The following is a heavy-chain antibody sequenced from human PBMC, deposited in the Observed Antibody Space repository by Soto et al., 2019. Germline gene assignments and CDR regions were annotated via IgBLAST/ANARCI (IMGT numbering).Heavy chain of an antibody. V-gene: IGHV3-15*01. Sequence: PGGSLRLSCAASGFTFSNAWMSWVRQAPGKGLEWVGRIKSKTDGGTTDYAAPVKGRFTISRDDSKNTLYLQMNSLKTEDTAVYYCTTDAYGSGSPGSVHETDFDYWGQGTLVTVSS. CDR1: GFTFSNAW. CDR3: TTDAYGSGSPGSVHETDFDY. J-gene: IGHJ4*02. CDR2: IKSKTDGGTT. D-gene: IGHD3-10*01.